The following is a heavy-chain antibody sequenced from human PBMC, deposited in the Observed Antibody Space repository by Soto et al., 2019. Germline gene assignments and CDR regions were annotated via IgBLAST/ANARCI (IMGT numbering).Heavy chain of an antibody. CDR1: GDSISSSSYY. CDR2: IYYSGTA. D-gene: IGHD6-19*01. Sequence: SETLSLTCTVSGDSISSSSYYWGWFRQPPGKGLEWIGNIYYSGTAYYTPSLKSRVAISVDTSKNQFSLKLSSVTAADTAVYNCAKGVPGIAVAGTGYFQHWGQGTLVTVSS. CDR3: AKGVPGIAVAGTGYFQH. V-gene: IGHV4-39*02. J-gene: IGHJ1*01.